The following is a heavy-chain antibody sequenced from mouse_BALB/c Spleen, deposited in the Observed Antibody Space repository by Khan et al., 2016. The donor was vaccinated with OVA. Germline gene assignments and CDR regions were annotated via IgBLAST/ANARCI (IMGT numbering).Heavy chain of an antibody. CDR1: GYTFINYW. J-gene: IGHJ2*01. CDR2: INPSTGYT. CDR3: ARRGLRWDFDY. Sequence: VQLQESGAELAKPGASVKMSCKASGYTFINYWIIWVKQRPGQGLEWIGYINPSTGYTEYNQNFKDKATLTADKSSSTAYMQLSSLTSEDSAVYYCARRGLRWDFDYGGQGTTLTVSS. V-gene: IGHV1-7*01. D-gene: IGHD1-1*01.